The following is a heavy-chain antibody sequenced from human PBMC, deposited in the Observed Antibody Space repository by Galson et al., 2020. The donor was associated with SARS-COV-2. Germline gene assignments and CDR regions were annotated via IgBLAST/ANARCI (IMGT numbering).Heavy chain of an antibody. V-gene: IGHV3-7*01. CDR1: GFTFTKYW. CDR3: ARDLWGRHYDSNTGYYNDGFDL. D-gene: IGHD3-9*01. J-gene: IGHJ2*01. Sequence: TGGSLRLSCAASGFTFTKYWMAWVRQAPGKGLEWVADIQQYGGDERYVESVRGRFTISRDNAENSLSLQMTSLRAEDTAVYYCARDLWGRHYDSNTGYYNDGFDLWGRGTLVTVSS. CDR2: IQQYGGDE.